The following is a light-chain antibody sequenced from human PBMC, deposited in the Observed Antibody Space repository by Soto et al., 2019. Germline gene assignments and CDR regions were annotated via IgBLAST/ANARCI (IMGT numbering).Light chain of an antibody. CDR3: QQYNSYSIT. CDR2: KAS. Sequence: DIQMTQSPSTLSASVGDRFTFTCRASQSISSWLAWYQQKPGKAPKLLIYKASSLESGVPSRFSGSGSGTEFTLTISSLQPDDFATYYCQQYNSYSITFGQGTRLEIK. CDR1: QSISSW. V-gene: IGKV1-5*03. J-gene: IGKJ5*01.